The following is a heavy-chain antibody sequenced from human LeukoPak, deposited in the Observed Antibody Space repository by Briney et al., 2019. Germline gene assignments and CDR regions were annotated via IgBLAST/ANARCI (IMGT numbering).Heavy chain of an antibody. J-gene: IGHJ4*02. CDR2: IYYSGST. D-gene: IGHD1-7*01. CDR1: GGSISSYY. V-gene: IGHV4-59*08. Sequence: PSETLSLTCTVSGGSISSYYWSWIRQPPGKGLEWIGYIYYSGSTNYNPSLKSRVTISVDTSKNQFSLKLSSVTAADTAVYYCASQRITGTTGGTLDYWGQGTLVTASS. CDR3: ASQRITGTTGGTLDY.